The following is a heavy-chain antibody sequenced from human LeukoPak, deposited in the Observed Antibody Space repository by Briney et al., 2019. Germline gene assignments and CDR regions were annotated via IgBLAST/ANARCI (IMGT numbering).Heavy chain of an antibody. J-gene: IGHJ6*03. CDR1: GGSFSGYY. CDR2: INHSGST. Sequence: SETLSLTCAVYGGSFSGYYWSWIRQPPGKGLEWIGEINHSGSTNYNPSLKSRVTISVDTSKNQFSLKLSSVTAADTAVNYCARVGNYYYYYMDVWGKGTTVTVSS. V-gene: IGHV4-34*01. D-gene: IGHD7-27*01. CDR3: ARVGNYYYYYMDV.